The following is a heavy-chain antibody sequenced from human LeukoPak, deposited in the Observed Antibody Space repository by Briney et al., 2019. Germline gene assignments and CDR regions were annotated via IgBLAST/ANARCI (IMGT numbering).Heavy chain of an antibody. V-gene: IGHV4-39*07. CDR1: GGSISSSSYY. D-gene: IGHD3-10*01. J-gene: IGHJ6*03. Sequence: NASETLSLTCTVSGGSISSSSYYWGWIRQPPGKGLEWIGSIYYSGSTYYNPSLKSRFTISLDTSKNRFSLKLSSVTAADTAVYYCARHYGPRRYYYYYMGVWGKGTTVTVSS. CDR2: IYYSGST. CDR3: ARHYGPRRYYYYYMGV.